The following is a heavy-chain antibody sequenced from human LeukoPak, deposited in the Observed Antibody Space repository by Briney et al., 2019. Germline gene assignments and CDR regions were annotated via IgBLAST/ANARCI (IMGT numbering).Heavy chain of an antibody. D-gene: IGHD6-19*01. Sequence: SETLSLTCTVSGGSVSSGSYYWSWIRQPPGKGLEWIGYTYYSGSTNYNPSLKSRVTISVDTSKNQFSLKLSSVTAADTAVYYCARDVAVAGQFDYWGQGTLVTVSS. J-gene: IGHJ4*02. CDR3: ARDVAVAGQFDY. V-gene: IGHV4-61*01. CDR1: GGSVSSGSYY. CDR2: TYYSGST.